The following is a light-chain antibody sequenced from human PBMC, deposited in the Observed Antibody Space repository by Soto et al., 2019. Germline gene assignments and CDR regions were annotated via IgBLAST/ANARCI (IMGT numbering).Light chain of an antibody. J-gene: IGKJ2*01. Sequence: EIVMTQSPATLSVYPGERATLSCRASQSVSSNLAWYQQKPGQAPRLLIYGASTRATGIPARFSGSGSWTEFTLTISSLQSEDFAVYYCQQYNNWPLYTFGQGTKLEIK. CDR2: GAS. V-gene: IGKV3-15*01. CDR1: QSVSSN. CDR3: QQYNNWPLYT.